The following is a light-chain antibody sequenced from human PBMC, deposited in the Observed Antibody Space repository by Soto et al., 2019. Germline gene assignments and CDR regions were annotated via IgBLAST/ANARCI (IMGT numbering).Light chain of an antibody. CDR3: QRYGSPPLT. CDR1: QSVSSSY. CDR2: GAS. V-gene: IGKV3-20*01. J-gene: IGKJ3*01. Sequence: EIVLTQSPGTLSLSPGERATLSCRASQSVSSSYLAWYQQKPGQAPRLLIYGASSRATGIPDRFSGSGSGTDFTLTISRLEPEDFAVYYCQRYGSPPLTFGPGTKVDIK.